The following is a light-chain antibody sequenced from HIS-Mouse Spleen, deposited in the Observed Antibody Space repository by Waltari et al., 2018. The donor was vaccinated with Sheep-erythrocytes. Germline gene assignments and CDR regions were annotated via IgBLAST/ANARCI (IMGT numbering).Light chain of an antibody. Sequence: QSALTQPASVSGSPGQSITIPCTGTSSDVGSYNLVSWYQQHPGKAPKPMIYEGSKRPSGVSNRFSGSKSGNTASLTISGLQAEDEADYYCCSYAGSYNHVFATGTKVTVL. J-gene: IGLJ1*01. CDR2: EGS. CDR1: SSDVGSYNL. CDR3: CSYAGSYNHV. V-gene: IGLV2-23*01.